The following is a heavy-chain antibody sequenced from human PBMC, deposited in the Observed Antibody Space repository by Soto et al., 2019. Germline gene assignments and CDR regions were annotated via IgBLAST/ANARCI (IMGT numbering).Heavy chain of an antibody. Sequence: GGSLRLSCAASGFTFSSYAMSWVRQAPGKGLEWVSGISGSGGSTYYADSVKGRFTISRDNSKNTLYLQMNSLRAEDTAVYYCARRGYCSSTSCRSWPLAYWGQGTLVIVSS. D-gene: IGHD2-2*01. CDR3: ARRGYCSSTSCRSWPLAY. CDR1: GFTFSSYA. V-gene: IGHV3-23*01. CDR2: ISGSGGST. J-gene: IGHJ4*02.